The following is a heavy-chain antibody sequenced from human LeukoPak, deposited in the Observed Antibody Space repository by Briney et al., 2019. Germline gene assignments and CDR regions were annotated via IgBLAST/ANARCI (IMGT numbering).Heavy chain of an antibody. CDR1: GYTFTSYD. Sequence: ASVKVSCKASGYTFTSYDINWVRQATGQGLEWMGWMNPNSGNTGYAQKFQGRVTMTRNTSISTAYMELSSLRSEDTAVYYCARGPPPTYYYDSSGNLDYYYGMDVWGQGTTVTVSS. J-gene: IGHJ6*02. CDR2: MNPNSGNT. CDR3: ARGPPPTYYYDSSGNLDYYYGMDV. D-gene: IGHD3-22*01. V-gene: IGHV1-8*01.